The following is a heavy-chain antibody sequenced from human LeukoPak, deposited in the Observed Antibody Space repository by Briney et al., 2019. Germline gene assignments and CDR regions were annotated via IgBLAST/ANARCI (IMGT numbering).Heavy chain of an antibody. CDR1: GFTFSSYA. Sequence: GSLRLSCAASGFTFSSYAMHWVRQAPGKGLEWVAVISYDGSNKYYADSVKGRFTISRDTSKNTLYLQMNSLRAEDTVVYYCARIPYPYCSTTSCYVFDYCGQGTLVTVSS. CDR3: ARIPYPYCSTTSCYVFDY. CDR2: ISYDGSNK. V-gene: IGHV3-30*04. D-gene: IGHD2-2*01. J-gene: IGHJ4*02.